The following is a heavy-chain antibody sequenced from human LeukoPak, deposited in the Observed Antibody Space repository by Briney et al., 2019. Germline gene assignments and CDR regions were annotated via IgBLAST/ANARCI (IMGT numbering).Heavy chain of an antibody. CDR1: GYTFTAYY. J-gene: IGHJ4*02. Sequence: ASVKVSCETSGYTFTAYYMHWVRQAPGQGPEWLGWINPNGGGTEYAQKFQGRVIMTTETSISTAYMELNSLRADDTAVYFCARTVHADTGGYGQFDSWGQGTQVTVSS. CDR2: INPNGGGT. CDR3: ARTVHADTGGYGQFDS. D-gene: IGHD3-16*01. V-gene: IGHV1-2*02.